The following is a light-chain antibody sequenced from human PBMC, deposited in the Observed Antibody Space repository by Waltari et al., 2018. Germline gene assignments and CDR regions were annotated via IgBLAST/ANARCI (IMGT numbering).Light chain of an antibody. CDR3: QQSGGSPFT. Sequence: IVLTQSPGTLSLSPGERATLSCRASQSIPSNYLAWYQQRPGRAPRLLIYIASSRATGIPDRFRGSGSGTDFTLTISRLEPEDFAVYYCQQSGGSPFTFGPGTTVDI. J-gene: IGKJ3*01. CDR2: IAS. V-gene: IGKV3-20*01. CDR1: QSIPSNY.